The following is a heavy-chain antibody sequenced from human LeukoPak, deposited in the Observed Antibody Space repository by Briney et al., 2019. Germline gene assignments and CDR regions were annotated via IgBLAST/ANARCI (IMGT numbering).Heavy chain of an antibody. CDR2: ISGSGGST. Sequence: GGSLRLSCAASGFTFSSYAMSWVRQAPGKGLEWVSAISGSGGSTYYSDSVKGRFTISRDNSKNTLHLQMNSLGAEDTAVYYCAETYRDDNRIDYWGQGTLVTVSS. V-gene: IGHV3-23*01. J-gene: IGHJ4*02. D-gene: IGHD1-1*01. CDR3: AETYRDDNRIDY. CDR1: GFTFSSYA.